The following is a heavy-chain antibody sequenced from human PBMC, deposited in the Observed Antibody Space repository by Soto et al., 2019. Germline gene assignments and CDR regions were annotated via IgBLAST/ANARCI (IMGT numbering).Heavy chain of an antibody. V-gene: IGHV4-30-2*01. CDR1: GGSISSGGYS. CDR3: ARTPDI. CDR2: IYYGST. Sequence: QLQLQESGSGLVKPSQTLSLTCAVSGGSISSGGYSWSWIRQPPGKGLEWIGYIYYGSTYYNPSLKSGVTISVERYKNQFSLKLSSVTAADTAVYYCARTPDIWGQGTLVTVSS. J-gene: IGHJ3*02.